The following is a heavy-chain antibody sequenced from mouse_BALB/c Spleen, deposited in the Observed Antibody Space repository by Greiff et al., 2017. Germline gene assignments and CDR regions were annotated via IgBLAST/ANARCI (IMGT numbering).Heavy chain of an antibody. CDR1: GFTFSSYG. J-gene: IGHJ4*01. Sequence: EVQLQESGGGLVQPGGSLKLSCAASGFTFSSYGMSWVRQTPDKRLELVATINSNGGSTYYPDSVKGRFTISRDNAKNTLYLQMSSLKSEDTAMYYCARGGGRGYAMDYWGQGTSVTVSS. CDR3: ARGGGRGYAMDY. CDR2: INSNGGST. V-gene: IGHV5-6-3*01.